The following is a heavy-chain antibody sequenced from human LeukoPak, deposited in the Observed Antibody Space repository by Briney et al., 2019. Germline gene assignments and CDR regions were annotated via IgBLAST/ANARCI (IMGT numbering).Heavy chain of an antibody. V-gene: IGHV1-69*06. Sequence: ASVKVSCKASGYTFTGYYMHWVRQAPGQGLEWMGGIIPIFGTANYAQKFQGRVTITADKSTSTAYMELSSLRSEDTAVYYCARETMVRGVPDAFDIWGQGTMVTVSS. CDR1: GYTFTGYY. CDR3: ARETMVRGVPDAFDI. CDR2: IIPIFGTA. J-gene: IGHJ3*02. D-gene: IGHD3-10*01.